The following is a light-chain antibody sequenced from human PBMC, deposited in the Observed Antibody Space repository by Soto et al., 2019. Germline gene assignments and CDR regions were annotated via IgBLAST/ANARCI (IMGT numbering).Light chain of an antibody. Sequence: QSALTQPASVSGSPGQSINIYCTGTNSDVGGYDYVSWYKQYPGQAPKVIIYEVTYRPSGVSARFSGSKAGTTASLTISDLQTEDEADYYCSSFPNSNTWVFGGGTQLTVL. CDR3: SSFPNSNTWV. CDR1: NSDVGGYDY. CDR2: EVT. J-gene: IGLJ7*01. V-gene: IGLV2-14*01.